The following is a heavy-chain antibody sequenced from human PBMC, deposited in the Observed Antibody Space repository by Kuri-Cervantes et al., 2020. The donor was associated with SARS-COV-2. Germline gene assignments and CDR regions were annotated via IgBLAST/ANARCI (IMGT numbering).Heavy chain of an antibody. V-gene: IGHV3-49*04. CDR1: GFTFGDYA. CDR2: IRSKTYGGTT. D-gene: IGHD5-18*01. Sequence: GGSLRLSCTGSGFTFGDYAMNWVRQAPGRGLEWVGFIRSKTYGGTTEYAASVKGRFSISRDDSKSIAYLQMNSLKTEDTAVYYYTRVRYSYGQRDAFDIWGQGTMVTVSS. J-gene: IGHJ3*02. CDR3: TRVRYSYGQRDAFDI.